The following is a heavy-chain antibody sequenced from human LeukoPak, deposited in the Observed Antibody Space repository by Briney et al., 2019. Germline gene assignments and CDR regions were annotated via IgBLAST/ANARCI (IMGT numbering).Heavy chain of an antibody. D-gene: IGHD2-15*01. CDR2: ISYDGSNK. CDR1: GFTFSDYY. CDR3: ARGKYCSGGSCYTWADY. Sequence: GGSLRLSCAASGFTFSDYYMSWIRQAPGKGLEWVAVISYDGSNKYYADSVKGRFTISRDNSKNTLYLQMNSLRAEDTAVYYCARGKYCSGGSCYTWADYWGQGTLVTVSS. V-gene: IGHV3-30-3*01. J-gene: IGHJ4*02.